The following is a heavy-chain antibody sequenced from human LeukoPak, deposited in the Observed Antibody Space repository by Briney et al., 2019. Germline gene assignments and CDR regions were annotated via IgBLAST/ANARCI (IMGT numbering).Heavy chain of an antibody. CDR2: IRSKANSYAT. CDR3: SRYVDTPLDY. D-gene: IGHD5-18*01. Sequence: GGSLRLSCAASGFTFSGPSIRWVRQASGKGLEWVGRIRSKANSYATAYAASVAGRFTISRDDSQNTACLQMNSLKTEDAAVYYCSRYVDTPLDYWGQGALVTVSS. J-gene: IGHJ4*02. V-gene: IGHV3-73*01. CDR1: GFTFSGPS.